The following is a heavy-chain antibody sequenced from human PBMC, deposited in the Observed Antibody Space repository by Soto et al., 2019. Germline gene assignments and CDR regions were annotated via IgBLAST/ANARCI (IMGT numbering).Heavy chain of an antibody. CDR2: INHSGST. CDR3: ARRWGYYNSGSQGWFDP. CDR1: GGSFSGYY. V-gene: IGHV4-34*01. D-gene: IGHD3-10*01. Sequence: QLQLQQWGAGLLKPSETLSLTCAVYGGSFSGYYWSWIRQPPGKGLEWIGEINHSGSTNYNPSLKSRVTISVDTSKNHFSPKLSSETAADTAVYYCARRWGYYNSGSQGWFDPWGQGTLVTVSS. J-gene: IGHJ5*02.